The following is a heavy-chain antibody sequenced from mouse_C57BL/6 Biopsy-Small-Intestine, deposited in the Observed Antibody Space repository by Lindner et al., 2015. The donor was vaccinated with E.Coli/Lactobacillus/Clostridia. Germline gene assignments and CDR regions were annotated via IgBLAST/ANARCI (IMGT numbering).Heavy chain of an antibody. Sequence: SVKVSCKASGYTFTGYFIHWVRQAPGQGLEWMGRINPNSGDPLYAQKFQGRVTLTRDTSISTAYMELGSLTSDDTAMYYCTRRDFNWMSVPFDFWGQGTLVTVSS. CDR3: TRRDFNWMSVPFDF. CDR1: GYTFTGYF. CDR2: INPNSGDP. J-gene: IGHJ4*01. V-gene: IGHV1-7*01.